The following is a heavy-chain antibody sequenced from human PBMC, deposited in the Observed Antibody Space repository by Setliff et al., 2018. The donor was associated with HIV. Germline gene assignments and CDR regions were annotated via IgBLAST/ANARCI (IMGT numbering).Heavy chain of an antibody. Sequence: GASVNVSCKASGYSFTNYAMHWVRQAPGQRLDWMGLINVGNDNTKYSQTLQARVTIARDTSASTAYMELSSLRSEDTAVYYCARCHSSSAYDAYDIWGQGTMVTVSS. CDR3: ARCHSSSAYDAYDI. CDR1: GYSFTNYA. V-gene: IGHV1-3*01. D-gene: IGHD6-6*01. CDR2: INVGNDNT. J-gene: IGHJ3*02.